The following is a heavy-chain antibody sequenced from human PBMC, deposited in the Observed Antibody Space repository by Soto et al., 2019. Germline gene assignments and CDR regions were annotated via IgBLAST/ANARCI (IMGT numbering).Heavy chain of an antibody. CDR3: AKDPDLFY. J-gene: IGHJ4*02. CDR2: IKGDGNAR. CDR1: GFTFSTSW. V-gene: IGHV3-7*01. Sequence: PGGSLRLSCAASGFTFSTSWMNWVRQAPGKGLDWVASIKGDGNARNYADSVKGRFTISRDNAKNSVYLQMDSLRAEDTAVYYCAKDPDLFYWGQGTLVTVSS.